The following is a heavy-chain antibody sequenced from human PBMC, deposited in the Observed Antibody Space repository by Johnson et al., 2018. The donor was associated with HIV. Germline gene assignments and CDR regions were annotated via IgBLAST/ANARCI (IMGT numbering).Heavy chain of an antibody. D-gene: IGHD3-16*01. V-gene: IGHV3-15*01. CDR3: TTVGGAFDI. CDR2: KTDGGTT. Sequence: KTDGGTTDYAAPVKGRFTISRDDSKNTLYLQMNSLKTEDTAVYYCTTVGGAFDIWGQGTMVTVSS. J-gene: IGHJ3*02.